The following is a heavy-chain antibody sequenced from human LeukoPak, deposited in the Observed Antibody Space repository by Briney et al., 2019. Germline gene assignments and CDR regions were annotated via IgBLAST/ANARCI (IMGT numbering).Heavy chain of an antibody. V-gene: IGHV4-30-2*01. CDR1: GGSISSSYYS. D-gene: IGHD4-11*01. CDR2: IFHSGRT. Sequence: SETLSLTCTVSGGSISSSYYSWSWIRQPPGKGLEWIGNIFHSGRTYYNPSLKSRVTMSLDMSKSPFSLKLSSVTAADTAVYYCARVITVTRGYYFDYWGQGILVTVSS. J-gene: IGHJ4*02. CDR3: ARVITVTRGYYFDY.